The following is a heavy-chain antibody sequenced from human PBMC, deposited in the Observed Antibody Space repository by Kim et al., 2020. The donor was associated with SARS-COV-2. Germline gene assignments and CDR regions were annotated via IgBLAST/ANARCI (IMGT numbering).Heavy chain of an antibody. J-gene: IGHJ4*02. CDR2: ISDSSTDK. CDR3: ARGPPEGYSGWYMDFDH. V-gene: IGHV3-21*01. D-gene: IGHD6-19*01. CDR1: GFTFSTYG. Sequence: GGSLRLSCAASGFTFSTYGMSWVRQAPGKGLEWVSSISDSSTDKYYSDSVKGRFSISRDNAENSLYLQMNSLRGDDTAVYYCARGPPEGYSGWYMDFDHWGRGTLVTVSS.